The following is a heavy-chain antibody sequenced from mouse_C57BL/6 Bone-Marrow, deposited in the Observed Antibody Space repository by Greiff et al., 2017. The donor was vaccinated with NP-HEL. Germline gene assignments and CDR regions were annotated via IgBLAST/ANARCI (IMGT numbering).Heavy chain of an antibody. CDR3: ARHYRGDAMDY. D-gene: IGHD2-12*01. CDR2: ISSGGSYT. J-gene: IGHJ4*01. V-gene: IGHV5-6*01. Sequence: VQLKESGGDLVKPGGSLKLSCAASGFTFSGYGMSWVRQTPDKRLEWVATISSGGSYTYYPDSVKGRFTISRDNAKNTLYLQMSSLKSEDTAMYYCARHYRGDAMDYWGQGTSVTVSS. CDR1: GFTFSGYG.